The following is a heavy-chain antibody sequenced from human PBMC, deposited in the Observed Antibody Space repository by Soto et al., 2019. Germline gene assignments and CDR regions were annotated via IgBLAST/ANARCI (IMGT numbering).Heavy chain of an antibody. D-gene: IGHD2-15*01. Sequence: SETLSLTCTVSGGSISSYYWSWIRQPPGKGLEWIGYIYYSGSTNYNPSLKSRVTISVDTSKNQFSLKLSSVTAADTAVYYCARVGYCSGGSCFYFDYWGQGTLVTVSS. CDR2: IYYSGST. V-gene: IGHV4-59*01. J-gene: IGHJ4*02. CDR3: ARVGYCSGGSCFYFDY. CDR1: GGSISSYY.